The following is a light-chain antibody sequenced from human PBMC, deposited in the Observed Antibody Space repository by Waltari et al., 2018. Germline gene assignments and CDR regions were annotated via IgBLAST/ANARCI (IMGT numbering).Light chain of an antibody. Sequence: VLTQSPGTLSLSPGERATLSCRASQSIGNNYLAWYQQKPGQAPRLLIYAASIRATGIPDRFSGSRSGTDFTLTISRLEPEDFAVFYCHQYDRSPWTFGQGTKVEF. CDR2: AAS. CDR1: QSIGNNY. J-gene: IGKJ1*01. V-gene: IGKV3-20*01. CDR3: HQYDRSPWT.